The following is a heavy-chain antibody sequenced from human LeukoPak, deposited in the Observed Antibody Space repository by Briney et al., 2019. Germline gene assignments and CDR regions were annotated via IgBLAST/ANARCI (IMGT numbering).Heavy chain of an antibody. CDR1: GYTFTGYY. CDR3: ARSIAAAGTGDNWFDP. D-gene: IGHD6-13*01. J-gene: IGHJ5*02. V-gene: IGHV1-2*02. CDR2: INPNSGGT. Sequence: GESLKVSCKASGYTFTGYYMHWVRQAPGQGLEWMGWINPNSGGTNYAQKFQGRVTMTRDTSISTAYMELSRLRSDDTAVYYCARSIAAAGTGDNWFDPWGQGTLVTVSS.